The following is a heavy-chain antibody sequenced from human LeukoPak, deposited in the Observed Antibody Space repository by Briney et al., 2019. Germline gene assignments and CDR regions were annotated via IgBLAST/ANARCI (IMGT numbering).Heavy chain of an antibody. CDR1: GGSISSGSYY. V-gene: IGHV4-61*02. J-gene: IGHJ5*02. CDR2: IYTSGST. D-gene: IGHD3-3*01. CDR3: ARALGGNDFWSGYYNNWFDP. Sequence: PSETLSLTCTVSGGSISSGSYYWSWIRQPAGKGLEWIGRIYTSGSTNYNPSLKSRVTISVDTSKNQLSLKLSSVTAADTAVYYCARALGGNDFWSGYYNNWFDPWGQGTLVTVSS.